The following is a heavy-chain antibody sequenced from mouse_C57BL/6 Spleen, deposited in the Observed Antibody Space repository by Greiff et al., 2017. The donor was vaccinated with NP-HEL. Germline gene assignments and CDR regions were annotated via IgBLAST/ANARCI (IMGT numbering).Heavy chain of an antibody. CDR2: IDPSGSYT. CDR1: GYTFTSYW. J-gene: IGHJ2*01. Sequence: QVQLQQPGAELVMPGASVKLSCKASGYTFTSYWMHWVKQRPGHGLEWIGEIDPSGSYTNYNQKFKGKSTLTVDKSSSKAYMQLSSLTSEDSAVYYCARYYGSSYYFDYWGQGTTLTVSS. V-gene: IGHV1-69*01. D-gene: IGHD1-1*01. CDR3: ARYYGSSYYFDY.